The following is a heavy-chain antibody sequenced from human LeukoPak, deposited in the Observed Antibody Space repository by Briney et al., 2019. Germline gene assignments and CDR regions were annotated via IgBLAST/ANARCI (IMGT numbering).Heavy chain of an antibody. CDR3: ATSITMIVVVTDAFDI. V-gene: IGHV3-7*01. CDR1: GFTFSSYW. CDR2: IKQEGSEK. Sequence: GGSLRLSCAASGFTFSSYWMSWVRQAPGKGLEWVANIKQEGSEKYYVDSVKGRFTISRDNAKNSLYLQMNSLRAEDTAVYYCATSITMIVVVTDAFDIWGQGTMVTVSS. J-gene: IGHJ3*02. D-gene: IGHD3-22*01.